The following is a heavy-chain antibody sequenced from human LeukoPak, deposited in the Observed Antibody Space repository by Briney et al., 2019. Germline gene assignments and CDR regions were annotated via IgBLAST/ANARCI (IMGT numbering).Heavy chain of an antibody. CDR1: GGSISSSNW. J-gene: IGHJ3*02. CDR2: IYHSGST. Sequence: SETLSLTCAVSGGSISSSNWWSWVRPPPGKGLEWIGEIYHSGSTNYNPSLKSRVTISVDKSKNQFSLKLSSVTAADTAVYYCARRCITYSSALLDAFDIWGQGTMVTVSS. CDR3: ARRCITYSSALLDAFDI. V-gene: IGHV4-4*02. D-gene: IGHD6-25*01.